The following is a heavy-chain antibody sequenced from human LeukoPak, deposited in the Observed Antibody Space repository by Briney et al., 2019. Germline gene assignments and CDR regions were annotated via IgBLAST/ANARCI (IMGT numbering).Heavy chain of an antibody. CDR2: IYSGGST. J-gene: IGHJ4*02. CDR1: GFTVSSNY. Sequence: GGSLRLSCAVFGFTVSSNYMNWVRQAPGKGLEWVSVIYSGGSTYYADSVKSRFTISRDNSKNTLYLQINSPRAEDTAVYYCARERYYYDSSGPYYFDYWGQGTLVTVSS. CDR3: ARERYYYDSSGPYYFDY. D-gene: IGHD3-22*01. V-gene: IGHV3-66*01.